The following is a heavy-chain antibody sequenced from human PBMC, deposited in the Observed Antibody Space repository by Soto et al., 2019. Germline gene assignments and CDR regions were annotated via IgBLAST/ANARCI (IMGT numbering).Heavy chain of an antibody. J-gene: IGHJ4*02. CDR2: IKSKTDSETT. CDR3: TTGLSNGYYNFDY. D-gene: IGHD3-22*01. CDR1: GFAFSNAW. V-gene: IGHV3-15*01. Sequence: GGSLRLSCAASGFAFSNAWMSWVRQAPGKGLEWVGRIKSKTDSETTDYAAPVKGRFTISRDDSKNTLYLQMNSLKTEDTAVYYCTTGLSNGYYNFDYWGQGTPVTVSS.